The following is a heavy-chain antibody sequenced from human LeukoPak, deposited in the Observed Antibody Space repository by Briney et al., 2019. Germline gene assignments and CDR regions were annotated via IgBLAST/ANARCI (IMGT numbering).Heavy chain of an antibody. D-gene: IGHD3-9*01. CDR2: ISSSSSYI. CDR1: GYTFDDYG. CDR3: ARGDYDILTGYYFDY. J-gene: IGHJ4*02. V-gene: IGHV3-21*01. Sequence: PGGSLRLSCAASGYTFDDYGMSWVRHAPGKGLEWVSSISSSSSYIYYADSVKGRFTISRDNAKNSLYLQMNSLRAEDTAVYYCARGDYDILTGYYFDYWGQGTLVTVSS.